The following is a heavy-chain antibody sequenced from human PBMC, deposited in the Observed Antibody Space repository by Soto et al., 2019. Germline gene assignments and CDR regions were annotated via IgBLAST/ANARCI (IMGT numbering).Heavy chain of an antibody. D-gene: IGHD2-15*01. CDR3: ASYRYCSGGSRYRTFDY. V-gene: IGHV4-30-4*01. CDR1: GGSISSGDYY. J-gene: IGHJ4*02. Sequence: QVQLQESGPGLVKPSQTLSLTCTVSGGSISSGDYYWSWLRQPPGKGLEWIGYIYYSGNTYYNPSLKSRSSISVDTSQNQFSLKLSSVTAADTAVYYCASYRYCSGGSRYRTFDYWGQGTLVTVSS. CDR2: IYYSGNT.